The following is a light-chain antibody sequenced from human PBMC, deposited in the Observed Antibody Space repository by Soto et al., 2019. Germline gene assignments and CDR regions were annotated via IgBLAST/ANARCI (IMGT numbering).Light chain of an antibody. V-gene: IGKV1-12*01. Sequence: DIQMTQFPSSVSASVGDRVTITCRASQGISTSLGWYLQKPGKAPSLLISFASTLRSGVPSRFGGSGSGINFTLTISSLQPADFATYYCQQAAALPYTFGQGTKVEIK. CDR3: QQAAALPYT. CDR1: QGISTS. CDR2: FAS. J-gene: IGKJ2*01.